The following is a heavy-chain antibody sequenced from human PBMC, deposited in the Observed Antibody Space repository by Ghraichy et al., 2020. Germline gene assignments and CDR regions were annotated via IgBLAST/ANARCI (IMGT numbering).Heavy chain of an antibody. CDR2: MNPNSGNT. CDR1: GYTFTSYD. CDR3: ARRYNFWSGADV. Sequence: ASVKVSCKASGYTFTSYDINWVRQATGQGLEWMGWMNPNSGNTGYAQKFQGRVTMTRNTSISTAYMELSSLRSEDTAVYYCARRYNFWSGADVWGQGTTVTVSS. V-gene: IGHV1-8*01. D-gene: IGHD3-3*01. J-gene: IGHJ6*02.